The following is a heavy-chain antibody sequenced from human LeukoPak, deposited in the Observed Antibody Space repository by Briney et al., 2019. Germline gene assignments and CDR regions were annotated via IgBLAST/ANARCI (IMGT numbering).Heavy chain of an antibody. D-gene: IGHD7-27*01. V-gene: IGHV1-24*01. CDR3: ATYGALGTFYAFDI. J-gene: IGHJ3*02. CDR1: GYTLTELS. CDR2: FDPEDGET. Sequence: ASVKVSCKVSGYTLTELSMHWVRQAPGKGLEWMGGFDPEDGETIYAQKFQGRVTMTEDTSTDTAYMELSSLRSEDTAAYYCATYGALGTFYAFDIWGQGTMVTVSS.